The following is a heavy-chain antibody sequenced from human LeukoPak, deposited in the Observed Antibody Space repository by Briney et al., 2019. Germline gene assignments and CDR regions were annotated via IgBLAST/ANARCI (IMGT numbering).Heavy chain of an antibody. CDR2: IYYSGTT. J-gene: IGHJ4*02. CDR3: ARGWGFNDY. V-gene: IGHV4-59*01. Sequence: SETLSLTCTVSGGSISSYHWSWIRQSPGKGLEWIGYIYYSGTTNYNPSLKSRVTMSVVTSRNQFSLNLSSVTAADAAVYYCARGWGFNDYWGQGNLVTVSS. D-gene: IGHD7-27*01. CDR1: GGSISSYH.